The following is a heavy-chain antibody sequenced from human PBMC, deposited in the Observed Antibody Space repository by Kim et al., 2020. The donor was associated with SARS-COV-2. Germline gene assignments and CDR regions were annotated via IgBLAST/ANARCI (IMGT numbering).Heavy chain of an antibody. CDR2: INPNSGGT. Sequence: ASVKVSCKASGYTFTGYYMHWVRQAPGQGLEWMGWINPNSGGTNYAQKFQGRVTMTRDTSISTAYMELSRLRSDDTAVYYCARADIVVVTAIVKYYYYYYGMDVWGQGTTVTVSS. V-gene: IGHV1-2*02. D-gene: IGHD2-21*02. CDR1: GYTFTGYY. J-gene: IGHJ6*02. CDR3: ARADIVVVTAIVKYYYYYYGMDV.